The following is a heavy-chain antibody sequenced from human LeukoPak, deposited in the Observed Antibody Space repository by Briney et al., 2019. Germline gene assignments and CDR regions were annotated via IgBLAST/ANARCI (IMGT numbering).Heavy chain of an antibody. CDR3: ARSASGTFDI. V-gene: IGHV4-39*01. CDR2: IYYSGST. Sequence: PSETLSLTCTVSSGSISSSDYYWGWIRQPPGEGLEWIGSIYYSGSTYYNPSLKSRVTISVDTSKNQFSLKLSSVTAADTAVYYRARSASGTFDIWGQGTMVTVSS. D-gene: IGHD2-15*01. J-gene: IGHJ3*02. CDR1: SGSISSSDYY.